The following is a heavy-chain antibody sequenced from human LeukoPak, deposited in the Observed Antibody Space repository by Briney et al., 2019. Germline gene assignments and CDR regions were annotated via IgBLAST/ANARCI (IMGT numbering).Heavy chain of an antibody. CDR3: ARSDVLLWFGELLLPEYFQH. CDR2: TNTNTGNP. Sequence: ASVKVSCKASGYTFTSYAMNWVRQAPGQGLEWMGWTNTNTGNPTYAQGFTGRFVFSLDTSVSTAYLQISSLKAEDTAVYYCARSDVLLWFGELLLPEYFQHWGQGTLVTVSS. D-gene: IGHD3-10*01. J-gene: IGHJ1*01. V-gene: IGHV7-4-1*02. CDR1: GYTFTSYA.